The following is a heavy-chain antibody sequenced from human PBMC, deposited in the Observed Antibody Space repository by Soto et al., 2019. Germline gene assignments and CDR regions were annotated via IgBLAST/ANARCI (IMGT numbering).Heavy chain of an antibody. J-gene: IGHJ6*02. V-gene: IGHV1-69*13. Sequence: GASVKVSCKASGGTFSSYAISWVRQAPGQGLEWMGGIIPIFGTANYAQKFQGRVTITADESTSTAYMELSSLRSEDTAVYYCARSLFAGTDYYYYGMDVWGQGTTVTVSS. D-gene: IGHD1-1*01. CDR1: GGTFSSYA. CDR3: ARSLFAGTDYYYYGMDV. CDR2: IIPIFGTA.